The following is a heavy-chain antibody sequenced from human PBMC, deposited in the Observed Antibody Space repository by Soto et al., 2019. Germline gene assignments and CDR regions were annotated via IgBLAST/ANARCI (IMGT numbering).Heavy chain of an antibody. Sequence: QVQLVQSGAEVKKPGASVKVSCKASGYTFTSYDINWVRQATGQGLEWMGWMNPNSGNTGYAQKFQGRVTMTRNTSIGTAYMELSSLRSEDTAVYYCARPRITMVRGVIMRGWFDPWGQGTLVTVSS. CDR2: MNPNSGNT. J-gene: IGHJ5*02. D-gene: IGHD3-10*01. CDR1: GYTFTSYD. V-gene: IGHV1-8*01. CDR3: ARPRITMVRGVIMRGWFDP.